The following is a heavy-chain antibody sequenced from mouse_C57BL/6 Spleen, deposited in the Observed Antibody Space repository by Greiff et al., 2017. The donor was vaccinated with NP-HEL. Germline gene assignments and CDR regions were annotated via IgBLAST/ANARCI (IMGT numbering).Heavy chain of an antibody. D-gene: IGHD1-1*01. CDR3: ARDYYGSSLAWFAY. CDR2: IYPGDGDT. V-gene: IGHV1-80*01. CDR1: GYAFSSYW. J-gene: IGHJ3*01. Sequence: QVQLLQSGAELVKPGASVKISCKASGYAFSSYWMNWVKQRPGKGLEWIGQIYPGDGDTNYNGKFKGKATLTADKSSSTAYMQLSSLTSEDSAVYFCARDYYGSSLAWFAYWGQGTLVTVSA.